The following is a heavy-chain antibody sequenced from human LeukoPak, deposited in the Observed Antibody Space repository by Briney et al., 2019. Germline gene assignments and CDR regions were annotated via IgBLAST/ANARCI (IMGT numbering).Heavy chain of an antibody. J-gene: IGHJ4*02. Sequence: PGGSLRLSCAASGFTFSSYWMHWVRQAPGKGLVCVSRINSDGSSTNYADSVKGRFTISRDNAKNTLYLKMDSLRAEDTAVYYCTREGTRHLTFDYWGQGTLVTVSS. CDR3: TREGTRHLTFDY. D-gene: IGHD3-10*01. CDR1: GFTFSSYW. CDR2: INSDGSST. V-gene: IGHV3-74*01.